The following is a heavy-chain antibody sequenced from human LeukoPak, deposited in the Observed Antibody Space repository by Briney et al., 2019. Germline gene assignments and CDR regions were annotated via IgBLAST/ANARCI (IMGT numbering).Heavy chain of an antibody. J-gene: IGHJ4*02. CDR1: GYTFTIYG. V-gene: IGHV1-18*01. D-gene: IGHD3-22*01. Sequence: AAVTVSCMASGYTFTIYGISWVRPATGHGLEGMGWISAYNGNTNYAQKLQGRVTMTTDTSTSTAYMELRSLRSDDTAVYYCAREGSSGYYYALDYWGQGTLVTVSS. CDR2: ISAYNGNT. CDR3: AREGSSGYYYALDY.